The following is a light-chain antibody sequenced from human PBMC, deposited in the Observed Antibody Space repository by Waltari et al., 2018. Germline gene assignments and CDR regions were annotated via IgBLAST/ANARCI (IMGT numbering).Light chain of an antibody. V-gene: IGKV1-39*01. CDR1: QSISNY. Sequence: DIQMTQSPSTLSASVGDRVTITCRASQSISNYLSWYQQKPGKAPKFLIYAASSLQSGVPSRFSGSGSGTDFTLTISSLQPEDFATYYCQQSYSALALTFGGGTKVEVK. CDR3: QQSYSALALT. CDR2: AAS. J-gene: IGKJ4*01.